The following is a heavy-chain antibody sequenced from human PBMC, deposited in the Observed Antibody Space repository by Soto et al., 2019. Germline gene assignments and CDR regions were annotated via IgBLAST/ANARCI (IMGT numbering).Heavy chain of an antibody. Sequence: SETLSLTCTVSGGSISSGGYYWSWIRQHPGKGLEWIGYIYYSGSTYYNPSLKSRVTISVDTSKNQFSLKLSSVTAADTAVYYCARAGYYYYYGMDVWGQGTTVTVSS. CDR2: IYYSGST. J-gene: IGHJ6*02. CDR3: ARAGYYYYYGMDV. V-gene: IGHV4-31*03. CDR1: GGSISSGGYY.